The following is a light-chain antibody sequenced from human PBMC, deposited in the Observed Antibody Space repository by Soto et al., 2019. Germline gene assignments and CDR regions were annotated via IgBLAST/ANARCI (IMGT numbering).Light chain of an antibody. Sequence: QSVLTQSPSASWTPGQRVTISCYGSSSNIGSYPVYWYQQLPGTAPKLLINSDDQRPSGVPDRFSASKSGTSASLAISGLRSEDEADYYCAAWDASLIGHVFGAGTKVTVL. CDR2: SDD. V-gene: IGLV1-47*02. CDR3: AAWDASLIGHV. J-gene: IGLJ1*01. CDR1: SSNIGSYP.